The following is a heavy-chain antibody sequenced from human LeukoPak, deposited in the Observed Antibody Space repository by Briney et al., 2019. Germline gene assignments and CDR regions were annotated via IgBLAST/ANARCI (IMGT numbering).Heavy chain of an antibody. CDR1: GFSFSSYG. V-gene: IGHV3-30*02. D-gene: IGHD1-26*01. CDR3: ARDLDGSYYDFGY. Sequence: GGSLRLSCAASGFSFSSYGMHWVRQAPGKGLEWVAFIRYDGTNKYYADSVKGRFTISRDNAKNTLYLQMNSLRAEDTAVYYCARDLDGSYYDFGYWGQGTLVTVSS. J-gene: IGHJ4*02. CDR2: IRYDGTNK.